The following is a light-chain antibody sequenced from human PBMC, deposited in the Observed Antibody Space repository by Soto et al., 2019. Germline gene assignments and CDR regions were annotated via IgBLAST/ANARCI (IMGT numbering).Light chain of an antibody. CDR3: QQSYSTPLT. J-gene: IGKJ2*01. CDR1: QSISSY. CDR2: STS. V-gene: IGKV1-39*01. Sequence: IQMTQSPSSLSASVGDRVTITCRAGQSISSYLNWYQQKPGKAPKLLIYSTSTLHSGVPSRFSGSGSGTDFTLTISSLHPEDFATYYCQQSYSTPLTVGQGTRLEIK.